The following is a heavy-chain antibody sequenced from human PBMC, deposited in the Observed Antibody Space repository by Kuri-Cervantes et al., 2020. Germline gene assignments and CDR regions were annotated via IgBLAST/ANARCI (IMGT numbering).Heavy chain of an antibody. D-gene: IGHD6-13*01. CDR3: ARDGLGAAASLAFDI. Sequence: ASVKVSCKASGYTFTSYDINWVRQAPGQGLEWMGWINPNSGGTNYAQKFQGWVTMTRDTSISTAYMELSRLRSDDTAVYYCARDGLGAAASLAFDIWGQGTMVTVSS. CDR1: GYTFTSYD. CDR2: INPNSGGT. V-gene: IGHV1-2*04. J-gene: IGHJ3*02.